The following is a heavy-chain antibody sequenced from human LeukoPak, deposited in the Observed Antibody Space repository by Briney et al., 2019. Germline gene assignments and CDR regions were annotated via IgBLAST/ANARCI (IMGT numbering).Heavy chain of an antibody. CDR2: IYYSGST. D-gene: IGHD3-22*01. V-gene: IGHV4-59*08. CDR3: ARVLYYYDSSGPTYYFDY. J-gene: IGHJ4*02. CDR1: GGSISSYY. Sequence: SETLSLTCTVSGGSISSYYWSWIRQPPGKGLEWIGYIYYSGSTNYNPSLKSRVTISVDTSKNQFSLKLSSVTAADTAVYYCARVLYYYDSSGPTYYFDYWGQGTLVTVSS.